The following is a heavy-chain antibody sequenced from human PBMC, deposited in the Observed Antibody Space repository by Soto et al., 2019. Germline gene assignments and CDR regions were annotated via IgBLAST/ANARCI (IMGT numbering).Heavy chain of an antibody. D-gene: IGHD6-13*01. V-gene: IGHV1-2*04. CDR2: INPNSGGT. Sequence: ASVKVSCKASGYTFTGYYMHWVRQAPGQGLEWMGWINPNSGGTNYAQKFQGWVTMTRDTSISTAYMELSRLRSDDTAVYYCARDASMRSWWGAFDIWGQGTMVTVSS. J-gene: IGHJ3*02. CDR3: ARDASMRSWWGAFDI. CDR1: GYTFTGYY.